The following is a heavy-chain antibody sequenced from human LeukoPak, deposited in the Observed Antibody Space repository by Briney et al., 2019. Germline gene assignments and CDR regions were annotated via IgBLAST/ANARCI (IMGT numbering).Heavy chain of an antibody. D-gene: IGHD3-10*01. CDR1: GGSISSSPYY. CDR3: ARGPRTGRHFDY. Sequence: PSETLSLTCTVSGGSISSSPYYWGWIRQPPGKGLQCIGTIYYGGSTYYNPSLKSRVTISVDTSKNQFSLKLSSVTAADTAVYYCARGPRTGRHFDYWGQGTLVTVSS. CDR2: IYYGGST. J-gene: IGHJ4*02. V-gene: IGHV4-39*07.